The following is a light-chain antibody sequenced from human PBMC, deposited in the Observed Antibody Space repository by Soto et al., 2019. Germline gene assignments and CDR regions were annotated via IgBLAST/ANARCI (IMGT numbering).Light chain of an antibody. V-gene: IGKV3-20*01. CDR1: QSVSSTC. CDR2: DAS. Sequence: EIVLTQYPGTLSLSPGERATLSCRASQSVSSTCLAWYQQKPGQAPRLLIYDASSRATGIPDRFSGSGSGTDFTLTISRLEPEDFAVYYCQHYDSSLWTFGQGTQVEIK. CDR3: QHYDSSLWT. J-gene: IGKJ1*01.